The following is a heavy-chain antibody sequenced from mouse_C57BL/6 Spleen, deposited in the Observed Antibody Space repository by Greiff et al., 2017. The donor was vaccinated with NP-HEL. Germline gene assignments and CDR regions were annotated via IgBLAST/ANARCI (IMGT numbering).Heavy chain of an antibody. Sequence: QVQLQQPGAELVMPGASVKLSCKASGYTFTSYWMHWVKQRPGQGLEWIGEIDPSDSYTNYNQKFKGKSTLTVDKSSSTAYMQLSSLTSEDSAVYYCARSRGLRRGTRFDYWGQGTTLTVSS. CDR3: ARSRGLRRGTRFDY. V-gene: IGHV1-69*01. J-gene: IGHJ2*01. D-gene: IGHD2-2*01. CDR2: IDPSDSYT. CDR1: GYTFTSYW.